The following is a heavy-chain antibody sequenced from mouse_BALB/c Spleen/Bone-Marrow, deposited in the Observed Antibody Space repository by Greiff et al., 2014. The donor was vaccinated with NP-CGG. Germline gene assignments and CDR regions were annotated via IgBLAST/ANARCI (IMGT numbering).Heavy chain of an antibody. CDR2: INPYSDGT. D-gene: IGHD2-4*01. V-gene: IGHV1-14*01. J-gene: IGHJ4*01. CDR3: AREGGLRRGDYYVMDY. Sequence: VQLQQSGPELVKPGASVKMSCKASGYTFTGYVMHWVKQKPGQGLEWIGYINPYSDGTKYNEKFKGKATLTSDKSFSTAYMELSSLTSEDSAVYYCAREGGLRRGDYYVMDYWGQGTSVTVSS. CDR1: GYTFTGYV.